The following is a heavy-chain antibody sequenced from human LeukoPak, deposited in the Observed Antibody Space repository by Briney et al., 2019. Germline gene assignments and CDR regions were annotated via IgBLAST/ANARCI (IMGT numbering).Heavy chain of an antibody. CDR3: ARGSGNASGWPY. V-gene: IGHV4-4*07. J-gene: IGHJ4*02. D-gene: IGHD6-19*01. Sequence: SETLSLTCTVAGGSIGTYYWSWIRQPAGKGLEWIGRIYTTGSANYNPSLKSRVTMSVDTSKNQFSLKLSSVTAADTAVYYCARGSGNASGWPYWGQGTLVTVSS. CDR1: GGSIGTYY. CDR2: IYTTGSA.